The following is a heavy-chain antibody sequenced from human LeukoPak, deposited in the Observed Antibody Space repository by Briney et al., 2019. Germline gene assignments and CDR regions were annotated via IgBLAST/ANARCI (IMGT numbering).Heavy chain of an antibody. CDR2: NSSSSSYI. Sequence: GGSLRLSCAASGFTFSSYWMSWVRQAPGKGLEWVSSNSSSSSYIYYADSVKGRFTISRDNAKNSLYLQMNSLRAEDTAVYYCARLPYSSSTVDYWGQGTLVTVSS. CDR3: ARLPYSSSTVDY. CDR1: GFTFSSYW. V-gene: IGHV3-21*01. D-gene: IGHD6-6*01. J-gene: IGHJ4*02.